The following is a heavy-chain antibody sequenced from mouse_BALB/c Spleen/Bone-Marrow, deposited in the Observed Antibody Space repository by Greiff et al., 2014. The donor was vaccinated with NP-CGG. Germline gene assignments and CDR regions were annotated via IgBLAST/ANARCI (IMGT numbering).Heavy chain of an antibody. V-gene: IGHV2-4*02. J-gene: IGHJ4*01. CDR2: IWSGRST. D-gene: IGHD2-12*01. CDR1: GFSLTSHG. Sequence: ESGPGLVQPSQSLSITCTVSGFSLTSHGVHWIRQPLGKGLEWLGVIWSGRSTDYIAAFISRLSIRKDNSKSQVFFKMNSLQADDTAIYYCASAYYRYAMDYWGQGTSVTVSS. CDR3: ASAYYRYAMDY.